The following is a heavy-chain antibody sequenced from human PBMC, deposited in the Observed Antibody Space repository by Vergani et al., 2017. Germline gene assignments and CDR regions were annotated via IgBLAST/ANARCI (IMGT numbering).Heavy chain of an antibody. CDR2: IIPIFGTA. CDR3: ARGSEVYDFWSGYQNWFDP. D-gene: IGHD3-3*01. J-gene: IGHJ5*02. V-gene: IGHV1-69*12. CDR1: GATFRSNT. Sequence: QVQLVQSGAEVKKPGSSVKVSCKASGATFRSNTISWVRQAPGQGLEWMGGIIPIFGTANYAQKFQGRVTITADESTSTAYMELSSLRSEDTAVYYCARGSEVYDFWSGYQNWFDPWGQGTLVTVSS.